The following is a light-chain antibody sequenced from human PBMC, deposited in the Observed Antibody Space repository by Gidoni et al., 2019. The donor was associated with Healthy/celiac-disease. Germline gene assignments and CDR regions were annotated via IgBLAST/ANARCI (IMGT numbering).Light chain of an antibody. J-gene: IGKJ2*01. CDR3: QQRSNWPPYT. CDR2: DAS. Sequence: IVFTQSPATLSLSPGERATLSCRASQSVSSYLAWSQQKPGQAPRLLIDDASNRATGIPARFSGSGSGTDFTLIISSLEHEDVAVYYCQQRSNWPPYTFGQGTKLEIK. CDR1: QSVSSY. V-gene: IGKV3-11*01.